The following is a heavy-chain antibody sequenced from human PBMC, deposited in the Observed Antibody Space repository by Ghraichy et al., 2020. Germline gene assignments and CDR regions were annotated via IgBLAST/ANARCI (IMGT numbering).Heavy chain of an antibody. CDR3: AKDRNSYSSSWYGDY. D-gene: IGHD6-13*01. CDR2: ISGSGGST. V-gene: IGHV3-23*01. J-gene: IGHJ4*02. CDR1: GFTFSSYA. Sequence: GGSLRLSCAASGFTFSSYAMSWVRQAPGKGLEWVSAISGSGGSTYYADSVKGRFTISRDNSKNTLYLQMNSLRAEDTAVYYCAKDRNSYSSSWYGDYWGQGTLVTVSS.